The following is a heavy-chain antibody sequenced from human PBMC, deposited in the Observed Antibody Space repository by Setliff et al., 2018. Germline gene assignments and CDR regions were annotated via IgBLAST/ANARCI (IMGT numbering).Heavy chain of an antibody. Sequence: SETLSLTCTVSGASISSHYWHWIRQPPGKGLEWIGYIYYSGSTNYNPSLKSRVTMSVDTTKNQFSLKLTSVTAADTAVYYCARVSGFLYVDVWGKGTTVTVSS. J-gene: IGHJ6*03. D-gene: IGHD3-3*01. V-gene: IGHV4-59*08. CDR3: ARVSGFLYVDV. CDR2: IYYSGST. CDR1: GASISSHY.